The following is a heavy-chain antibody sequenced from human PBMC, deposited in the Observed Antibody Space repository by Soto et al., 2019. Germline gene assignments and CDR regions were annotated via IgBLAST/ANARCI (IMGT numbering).Heavy chain of an antibody. CDR1: GFTFSSYA. J-gene: IGHJ5*02. V-gene: IGHV3-23*01. Sequence: GGSLRLSCAASGFTFSSYAMSWVRQAPGKGLEWVSAISGSGGSTYYADSGKGRFTISRDNSKNTLYLQMNSLRAEDTAVYYCAKDRTYQLLGRGANDWFDPWGQGTLVTVSS. CDR2: ISGSGGST. CDR3: AKDRTYQLLGRGANDWFDP. D-gene: IGHD2-2*01.